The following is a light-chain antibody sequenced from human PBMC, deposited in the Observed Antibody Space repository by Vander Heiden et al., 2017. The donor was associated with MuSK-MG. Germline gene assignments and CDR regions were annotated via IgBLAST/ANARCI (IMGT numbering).Light chain of an antibody. CDR2: KAS. Sequence: DIQMTQSPSTLSASVGDRVTITCRASQGINSWLAWYQQKPGKAPNLLIYKASSLGSGVPSRFSGNGSGTEFTLTISSLQPDDFAIYYCQQDNSFFWTFGQGTKVEIK. CDR3: QQDNSFFWT. V-gene: IGKV1-5*03. J-gene: IGKJ1*01. CDR1: QGINSW.